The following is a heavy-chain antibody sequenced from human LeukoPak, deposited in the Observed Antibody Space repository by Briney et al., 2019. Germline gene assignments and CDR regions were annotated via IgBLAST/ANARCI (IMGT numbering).Heavy chain of an antibody. Sequence: ASVKVSCKASGYTFTSYDINWVRQATGQGLEWMGWMNPNSGNTGYAQKFQGRVSMTRNTSISTAYMELSSLRSEDTAVYYCARGGYYYGSGSYYNWGQGTLVTVSS. D-gene: IGHD3-10*01. V-gene: IGHV1-8*01. CDR3: ARGGYYYGSGSYYN. J-gene: IGHJ4*02. CDR1: GYTFTSYD. CDR2: MNPNSGNT.